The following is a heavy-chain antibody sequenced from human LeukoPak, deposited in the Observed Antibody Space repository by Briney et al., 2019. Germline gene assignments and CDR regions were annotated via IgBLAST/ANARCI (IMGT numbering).Heavy chain of an antibody. CDR2: ISGSGGST. CDR1: GFTFSSYG. V-gene: IGHV3-23*01. CDR3: ASPGGYSYGTAPHDAFDI. J-gene: IGHJ3*02. Sequence: GGSLRLACAASGFTFSSYGMSWVRQAPGKGLEWVSAISGSGGSTYYADSVKGRFTISRDNSKNTLYLQMNSLSAEDTAVYYYASPGGYSYGTAPHDAFDIWGQGTMVTVSS. D-gene: IGHD5-18*01.